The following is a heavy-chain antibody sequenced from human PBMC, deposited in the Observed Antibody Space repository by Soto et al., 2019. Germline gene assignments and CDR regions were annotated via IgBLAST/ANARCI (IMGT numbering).Heavy chain of an antibody. CDR2: ISGSGGST. V-gene: IGHV3-23*01. CDR1: GFTFSSYA. J-gene: IGHJ4*02. Sequence: GGSLRLSCAASGFTFSSYAMSWVRQAPGKGLEWVSAISGSGGSTYYADSVKGRFTISRDNSKNTLYLQMNSLRAEDTAVYYSAKTNLPNYDILTGSAFDYWGQGTLVTVSS. CDR3: AKTNLPNYDILTGSAFDY. D-gene: IGHD3-9*01.